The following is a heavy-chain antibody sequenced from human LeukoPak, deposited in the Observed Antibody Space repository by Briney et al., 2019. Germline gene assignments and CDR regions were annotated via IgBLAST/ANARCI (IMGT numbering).Heavy chain of an antibody. D-gene: IGHD3-22*01. CDR3: ARLTYYYDSSGYPEDY. J-gene: IGHJ4*02. V-gene: IGHV4-39*01. Sequence: KSSETLSLTCTVSGGSISSSSYYWGWIRQPPGKGLEWIGSTYYSGSTYYNPSLKSRVTISVDTSKNQFSLKLSSVTAADTAVYYCARLTYYYDSSGYPEDYWGQGTLVTVSS. CDR2: TYYSGST. CDR1: GGSISSSSYY.